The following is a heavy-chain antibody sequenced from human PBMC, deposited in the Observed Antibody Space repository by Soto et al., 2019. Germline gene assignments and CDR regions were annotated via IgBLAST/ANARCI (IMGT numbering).Heavy chain of an antibody. Sequence: EVQLVESGGGLVQPGRSLRLSCAASGFTFDDYAMHWVRQAPGKGLEWVSGISWNSGSIGYADSVKGRFTISRDNAKNSLYLQMNSLRAEDTALYYYAKADVVVVAATNIDYWGQGTLVTVSS. V-gene: IGHV3-9*01. J-gene: IGHJ4*02. D-gene: IGHD2-15*01. CDR1: GFTFDDYA. CDR2: ISWNSGSI. CDR3: AKADVVVVAATNIDY.